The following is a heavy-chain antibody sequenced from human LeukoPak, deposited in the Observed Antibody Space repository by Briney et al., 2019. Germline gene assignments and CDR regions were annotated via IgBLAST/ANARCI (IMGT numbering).Heavy chain of an antibody. D-gene: IGHD6-13*01. J-gene: IGHJ4*02. Sequence: GGSLRLSCAASGFTVSSNYMTWVRQAPGKGLEWVSSISSSSSYIYYADSVKGRFTISRDNAKNSLHLQMNSLRAEDTAVYYCASKGSSWFRWGQGTLVTVSS. CDR1: GFTVSSNY. V-gene: IGHV3-21*01. CDR2: ISSSSSYI. CDR3: ASKGSSWFR.